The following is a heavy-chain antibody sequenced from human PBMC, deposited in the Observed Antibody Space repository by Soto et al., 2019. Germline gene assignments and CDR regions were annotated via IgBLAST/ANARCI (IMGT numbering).Heavy chain of an antibody. J-gene: IGHJ3*02. Sequence: GASVKVSCKASGYTFTSYAMHWVRQAPGQRLEWMGWINAGNGNTKYSQKFQGRVTITRDTSASTAYMELSSLRSEDTAVYYCARRFSTYLYSFDIWGQGTLVTVSS. D-gene: IGHD2-2*01. V-gene: IGHV1-3*01. CDR1: GYTFTSYA. CDR2: INAGNGNT. CDR3: ARRFSTYLYSFDI.